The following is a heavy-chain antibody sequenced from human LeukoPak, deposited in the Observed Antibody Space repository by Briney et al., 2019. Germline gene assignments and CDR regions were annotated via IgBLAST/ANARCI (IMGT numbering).Heavy chain of an antibody. Sequence: SETLSLTCTVSGGSISSYYWSWIRQPAGKGLEWIGRIYTSGSTNYNPSLKSRVTMSVDTCKNQFSLKLSSVTAADTAVYYCAREEDYGSGTNPLDYWGQGTLVTVSS. CDR3: AREEDYGSGTNPLDY. V-gene: IGHV4-4*07. CDR1: GGSISSYY. D-gene: IGHD3-10*01. CDR2: IYTSGST. J-gene: IGHJ4*02.